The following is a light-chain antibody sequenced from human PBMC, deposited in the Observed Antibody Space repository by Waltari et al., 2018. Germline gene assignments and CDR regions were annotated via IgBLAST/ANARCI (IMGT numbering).Light chain of an antibody. Sequence: QSVLTQPPSVSGAPGQRVTISCTGSGSNIGAGDDVHWYQQLPRAAPKLLLYGNTSRPFVVPDRFCGSTAGTSASLAITGLQAEDEADYYCQSYDTSLSVVFGGGTKLTVL. CDR2: GNT. CDR1: GSNIGAGDD. V-gene: IGLV1-40*01. CDR3: QSYDTSLSVV. J-gene: IGLJ3*02.